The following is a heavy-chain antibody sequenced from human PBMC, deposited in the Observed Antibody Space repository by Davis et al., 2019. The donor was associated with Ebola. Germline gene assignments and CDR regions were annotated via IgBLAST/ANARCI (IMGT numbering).Heavy chain of an antibody. Sequence: PGGSLRLSCAASGFTFSSYSMNWVRQAPGKGLEWVSYISSSSSTIYYADSVKGRFTISRDNAKNTLYLQMNSLRAEDTATYYCARYCHYPDCSYFDCWGQGTVVAVSS. CDR3: ARYCHYPDCSYFDC. CDR1: GFTFSSYS. J-gene: IGHJ4*02. CDR2: ISSSSSTI. D-gene: IGHD3-16*01. V-gene: IGHV3-48*01.